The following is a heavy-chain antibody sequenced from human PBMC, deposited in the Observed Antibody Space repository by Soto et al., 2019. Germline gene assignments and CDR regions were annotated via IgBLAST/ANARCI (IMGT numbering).Heavy chain of an antibody. D-gene: IGHD2-21*02. Sequence: PSETLSLTCGVSGGTVASSHWWSWFRQSPGGGLEGIGKVYHTGDTNFNPSPQSRVTFSVDKSNNHFSLRLTSVTAADTAVYFCAREIVTAGGNNYFDPWGPGTLVTVSS. CDR2: VYHTGDT. CDR1: GGTVASSHW. CDR3: AREIVTAGGNNYFDP. J-gene: IGHJ5*02. V-gene: IGHV4-4*02.